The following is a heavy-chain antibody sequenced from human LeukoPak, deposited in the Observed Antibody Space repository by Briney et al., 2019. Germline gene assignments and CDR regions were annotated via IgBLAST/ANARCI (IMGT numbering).Heavy chain of an antibody. CDR1: GRILSGYA. Sequence: ASVKVSCKASGRILSGYAISWVRQAPGQGLEWMGGIIPILGTVNYAQNIQGRVTITADESTSTAYMELNSLRSDDTAVYYCAREGGSYKHFDYWGQGSLITVSS. V-gene: IGHV1-69*13. CDR2: IIPILGTV. J-gene: IGHJ4*02. CDR3: AREGGSYKHFDY. D-gene: IGHD3-10*01.